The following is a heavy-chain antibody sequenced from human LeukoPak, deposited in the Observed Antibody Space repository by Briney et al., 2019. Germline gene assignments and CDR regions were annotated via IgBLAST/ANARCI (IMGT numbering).Heavy chain of an antibody. CDR1: GFTFSNYG. V-gene: IGHV3-74*01. D-gene: IGHD1-1*01. CDR2: INSDGSST. CDR3: ERDGAPGTAGGDTAWFAP. Sequence: GGSLRLSCAASGFTFSNYGMHWVRQAPGKGLVWVSRINSDGSSTSYADSVKGRFTISRDNAKNTLYLQMNSLRAEDTAVYYCERDGAPGTAGGDTAWFAPWGQGTLVTVSS. J-gene: IGHJ5*02.